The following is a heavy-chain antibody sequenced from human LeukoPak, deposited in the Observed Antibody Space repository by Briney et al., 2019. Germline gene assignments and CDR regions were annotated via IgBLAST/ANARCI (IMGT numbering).Heavy chain of an antibody. CDR2: ISWDGGST. J-gene: IGHJ4*02. CDR3: AKDIRGSTSWYGLDY. D-gene: IGHD6-13*01. V-gene: IGHV3-43D*03. CDR1: GFTFDDYA. Sequence: GGSLRLSCAASGFTFDDYAMHWVRQPPGKGLEWVSLISWDGGSTYYADSVKGRFTISRDNNKNSLYLQMNSLRAEDTALYYCAKDIRGSTSWYGLDYWGQGTLVTVSS.